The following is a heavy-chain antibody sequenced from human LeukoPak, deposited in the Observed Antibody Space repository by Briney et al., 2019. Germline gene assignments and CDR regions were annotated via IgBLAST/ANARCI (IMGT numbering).Heavy chain of an antibody. CDR1: GFTFSSYS. J-gene: IGHJ4*02. Sequence: GGSLRLSCATSGFTFSSYSMSWVREAPGKGLEWVSYISMSSVYIYYADSVKGRFTISRDNAKNSLYLQMNSLRAEDTAVYYCARVMTGYSVLDYWGQGTLVNVSS. D-gene: IGHD3-9*01. CDR2: ISMSSVYI. CDR3: ARVMTGYSVLDY. V-gene: IGHV3-21*01.